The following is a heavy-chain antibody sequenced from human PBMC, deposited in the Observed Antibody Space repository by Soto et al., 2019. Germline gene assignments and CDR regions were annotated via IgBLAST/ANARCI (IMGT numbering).Heavy chain of an antibody. CDR3: ARDPPGAKYFDY. CDR1: GGTFSSYA. J-gene: IGHJ4*02. V-gene: IGHV1-46*01. D-gene: IGHD3-10*01. CDR2: INPNGGST. Sequence: ASVKVSCKASGGTFSSYAISWVRQAPGQGLEWMGIINPNGGSTSYAQKFQGRVTMTRDTSTSTVYMELSSLRSEDTAVYYCARDPPGAKYFDYWGQGTLVTVSS.